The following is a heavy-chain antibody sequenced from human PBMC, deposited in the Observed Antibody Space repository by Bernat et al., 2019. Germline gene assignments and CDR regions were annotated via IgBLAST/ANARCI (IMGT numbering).Heavy chain of an antibody. CDR2: MYYSGST. CDR1: GGSISSYY. D-gene: IGHD3-9*01. V-gene: IGHV4-59*01. CDR3: ARDDWSDAVDI. Sequence: QVQLQESGPGLVKPSETLSLTCTVSGGSISSYYWSWIRQPPGKGLEWIGYMYYSGSTNYNPPLKSRVTITVDTSKNQFSLKLSSVTAADSAVYYCARDDWSDAVDIWGQGTMVTVSS. J-gene: IGHJ3*02.